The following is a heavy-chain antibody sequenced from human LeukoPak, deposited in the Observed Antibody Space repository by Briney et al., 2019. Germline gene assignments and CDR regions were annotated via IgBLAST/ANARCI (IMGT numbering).Heavy chain of an antibody. CDR1: GFTFDDYA. D-gene: IGHD3-9*01. Sequence: AGSLRLSCAASGFTFDDYAMHWVRQAPGKGLEWVSGISWNSGSIGYADSVKGRFTISRDNAKNSLYLQMNSLRAEDTALYYCAKDIRSGYLYDAFAIWGQGKMGTVSS. CDR2: ISWNSGSI. V-gene: IGHV3-9*01. J-gene: IGHJ3*02. CDR3: AKDIRSGYLYDAFAI.